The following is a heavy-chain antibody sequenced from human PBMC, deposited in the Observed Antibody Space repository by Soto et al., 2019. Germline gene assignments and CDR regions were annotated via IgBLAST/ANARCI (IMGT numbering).Heavy chain of an antibody. CDR1: GFIFSSYT. D-gene: IGHD2-8*02. J-gene: IGHJ4*01. V-gene: IGHV3-23*01. CDR3: AKARCTGDTCFVPDY. Sequence: HPGGSLRLSCAASGFIFSSYTMAWVRQAPGKGLEWVSTISGSGGSPSYADSVQGRFIISRDNPRNTVSLQMNRLRAEDTATYYCAKARCTGDTCFVPDYWGHGRLVTVSS. CDR2: ISGSGGSP.